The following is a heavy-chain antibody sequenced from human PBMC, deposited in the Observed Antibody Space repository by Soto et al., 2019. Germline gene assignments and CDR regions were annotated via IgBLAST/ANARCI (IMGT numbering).Heavy chain of an antibody. CDR1: GYTLTSYY. J-gene: IGHJ5*02. D-gene: IGHD6-13*01. Sequence: GASVKVSCKESGYTLTSYYMHWVRQAPGQGLEWMGIINPSGGSTSYAQKFQGRVTMTRDTSTSTVYMELSSLRSEDTAVYYCARAKYIAAALNNWFDPWGQGTLVTVSS. CDR2: INPSGGST. V-gene: IGHV1-46*01. CDR3: ARAKYIAAALNNWFDP.